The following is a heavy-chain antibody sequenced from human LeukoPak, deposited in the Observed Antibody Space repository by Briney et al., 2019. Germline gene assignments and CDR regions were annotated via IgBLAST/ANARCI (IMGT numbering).Heavy chain of an antibody. CDR3: ARDTSRVATDLWGYYYYGMDV. D-gene: IGHD5-12*01. V-gene: IGHV4-31*03. J-gene: IGHJ6*02. CDR1: GGSISSGGYY. CDR2: IYYSGST. Sequence: SQTLTLPCTVSGGSISSGGYYWSWIRQHPGKGLEWIGYIYYSGSTYYNPSLKSRVTISVDTSKNQFSLKLSSVTAADTAVYYCARDTSRVATDLWGYYYYGMDVWGQGTTVTVSS.